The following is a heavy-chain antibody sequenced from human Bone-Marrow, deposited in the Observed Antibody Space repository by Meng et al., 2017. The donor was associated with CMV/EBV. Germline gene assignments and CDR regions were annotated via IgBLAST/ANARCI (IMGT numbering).Heavy chain of an antibody. J-gene: IGHJ4*01. CDR2: MNPNSGNT. CDR3: ATNYDILTGYYRGYYFAD. D-gene: IGHD3-9*01. Sequence: ASVKVSCKASGYTFTSYDINWVRQATGQGLEWMGWMNPNSGNTGYAQKFQGRVTMTRNTSISTAYMELSSLRSEDTAVYYCATNYDILTGYYRGYYFADWGPGKLVNVSS. V-gene: IGHV1-8*01. CDR1: GYTFTSYD.